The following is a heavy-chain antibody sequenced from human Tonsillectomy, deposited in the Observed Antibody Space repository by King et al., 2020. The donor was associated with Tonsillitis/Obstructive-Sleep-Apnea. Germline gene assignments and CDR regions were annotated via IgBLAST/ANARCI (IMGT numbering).Heavy chain of an antibody. CDR3: TRDEGLKLRYFDHYFDY. CDR1: GVTFADYA. D-gene: IGHD3-9*01. CDR2: MRSKAYCGPN. Sequence: VQLVESGGGLVKPGRSLRLSCTASGVTFADYAMSWFRQAPGKGLEGVWFMRSKAYCGPNESAASVKGIFTISRDDSKSIAYLQMNSLKTEDTAVYYCTRDEGLKLRYFDHYFDYWGQGTLVTVSS. V-gene: IGHV3-49*05. J-gene: IGHJ4*02.